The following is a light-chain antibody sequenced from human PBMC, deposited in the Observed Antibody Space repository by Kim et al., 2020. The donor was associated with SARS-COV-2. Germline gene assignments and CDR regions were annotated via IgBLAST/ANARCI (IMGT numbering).Light chain of an antibody. Sequence: IQMTQSPSSLSASVGDRVTITCRASQDIANSLAWYQQKPGKVPKVLIYAASTLQSGVPSRFSGSGSGTEFTLTIGSLQTEDVATYYCQKYNSAPWTFGPGTKVDLK. CDR3: QKYNSAPWT. V-gene: IGKV1-27*01. J-gene: IGKJ1*01. CDR2: AAS. CDR1: QDIANS.